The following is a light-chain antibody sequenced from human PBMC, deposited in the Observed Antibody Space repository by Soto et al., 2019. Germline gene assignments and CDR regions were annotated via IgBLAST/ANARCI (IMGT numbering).Light chain of an antibody. Sequence: QMTQSPSSLSASVGARITITCRASRDVGSDLSWHQQKPGQAPTLLIYAASSLQSGVPSRFSGSGSGTDFTLTISSLQSEDFATYYCQQSNSFPLTFGGGTKVDIK. CDR1: RDVGSD. J-gene: IGKJ4*01. CDR2: AAS. CDR3: QQSNSFPLT. V-gene: IGKV1-17*01.